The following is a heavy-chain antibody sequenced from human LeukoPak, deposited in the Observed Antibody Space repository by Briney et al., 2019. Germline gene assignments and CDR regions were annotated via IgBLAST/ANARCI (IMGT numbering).Heavy chain of an antibody. CDR1: GFTFSIYA. Sequence: GGSLRLSCAASGFTFSIYAMSWVRQAPGKGLEWVSGISGSGGSTYHADSVKGRFTISRDNSKNTLYLQMNSLRAEDTAVYYCARVGYGDYGGFDYWGQGTLVTVSS. D-gene: IGHD4-17*01. J-gene: IGHJ4*02. CDR3: ARVGYGDYGGFDY. CDR2: ISGSGGST. V-gene: IGHV3-23*01.